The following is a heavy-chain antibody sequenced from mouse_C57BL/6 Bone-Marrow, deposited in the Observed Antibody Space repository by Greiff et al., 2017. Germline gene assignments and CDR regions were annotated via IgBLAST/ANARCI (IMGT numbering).Heavy chain of an antibody. D-gene: IGHD2-5*01. CDR3: ARQDYSNFYYFDY. CDR2: ISSGGSYT. J-gene: IGHJ2*01. V-gene: IGHV5-6*01. CDR1: GFTFSSYG. Sequence: VHLVESGGDLVKPGGSLKLSCAASGFTFSSYGMSWVRQTPDKRLEWVATISSGGSYTYYPDSVKGRFTISRDNAKNTLYLQMSSLKSEDTAMYYCARQDYSNFYYFDYWGQGTTLTVSS.